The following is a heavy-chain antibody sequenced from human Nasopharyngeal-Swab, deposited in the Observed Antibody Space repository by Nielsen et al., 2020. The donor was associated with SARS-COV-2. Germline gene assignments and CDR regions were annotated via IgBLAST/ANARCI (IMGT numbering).Heavy chain of an antibody. V-gene: IGHV3-30*18. CDR2: ISYDGSNK. CDR3: AKDYSYGYSDYYYYYMDV. D-gene: IGHD5-18*01. J-gene: IGHJ6*03. Sequence: GESLKISCAASGFTFSSYSMNWVRQAPGKGLEWVAVISYDGSNKYYADSVKGRFTISRDNSKNTLYLQMNSLRAEDTAVYYCAKDYSYGYSDYYYYYMDVWGKGTTVTVSS. CDR1: GFTFSSYS.